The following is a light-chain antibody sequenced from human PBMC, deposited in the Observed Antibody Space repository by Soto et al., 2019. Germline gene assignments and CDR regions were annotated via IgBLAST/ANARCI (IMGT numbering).Light chain of an antibody. J-gene: IGKJ2*01. V-gene: IGKV3-20*01. CDR2: GAS. CDR3: QQYGRSPPFT. Sequence: IVLPQPPGTQSLSPGERATLSCRASQSVSSTYIAWYQQNPGQAPRLLIYGASSRATGIPDRFSGSGSGTDFTLTISRLEPEDFAVYFCQQYGRSPPFTFGQGTKVEIK. CDR1: QSVSSTY.